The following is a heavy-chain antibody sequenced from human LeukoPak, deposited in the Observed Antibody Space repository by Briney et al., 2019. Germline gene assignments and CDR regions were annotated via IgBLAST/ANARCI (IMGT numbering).Heavy chain of an antibody. CDR3: AKDPRYSSGMGIGY. D-gene: IGHD6-19*01. Sequence: GGSLRLSCAASGFTFNNYAMSWGRQATGKGLEWVSAISGSGGSTNYADSVKGRFTISRDNSKNTLYLHMNSLRAEDTAVYYCAKDPRYSSGMGIGYWGQGTLVTVSS. CDR1: GFTFNNYA. V-gene: IGHV3-23*01. CDR2: ISGSGGST. J-gene: IGHJ4*02.